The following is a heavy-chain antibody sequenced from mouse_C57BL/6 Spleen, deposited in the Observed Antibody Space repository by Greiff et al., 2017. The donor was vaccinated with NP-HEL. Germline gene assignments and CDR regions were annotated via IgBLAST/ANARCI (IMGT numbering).Heavy chain of an antibody. J-gene: IGHJ1*03. CDR1: GYTFTSYW. V-gene: IGHV1-64*01. D-gene: IGHD4-1*02. Sequence: QVQLQQPGAELVKPGASVKLSCKASGYTFTSYWMHWVKQRPGQGLEWIGMIHPNSGSTDYNEKFKSKATLTVDKSSSTAYMQLSSLTSEDSAVYYCATTGTYQYFDVWGTGTTVTVSS. CDR2: IHPNSGST. CDR3: ATTGTYQYFDV.